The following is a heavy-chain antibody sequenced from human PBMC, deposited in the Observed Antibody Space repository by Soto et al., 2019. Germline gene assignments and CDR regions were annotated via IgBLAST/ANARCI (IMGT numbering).Heavy chain of an antibody. CDR1: GFSLSTSGVG. Sequence: SGPTLVNPTQTLTLTCTFSGFSLSTSGVGVGWIRQPPGKALEWLALIYWDDDKRYSPSLKSRLTITKDTSKNQVVLTMTNMDPVDTATYYCAHTENYYDFWSGYYSYFDYWGQGTLVTVSS. CDR2: IYWDDDK. V-gene: IGHV2-5*02. CDR3: AHTENYYDFWSGYYSYFDY. D-gene: IGHD3-3*01. J-gene: IGHJ4*02.